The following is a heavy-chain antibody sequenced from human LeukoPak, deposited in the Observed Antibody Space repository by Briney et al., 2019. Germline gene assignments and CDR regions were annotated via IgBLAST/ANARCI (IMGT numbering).Heavy chain of an antibody. CDR2: ISYDGSNK. CDR1: GFTFSSYG. J-gene: IGHJ4*02. D-gene: IGHD3-10*01. Sequence: PGRSLRLSCAASGFTFSSYGMHWVRQAPGKGLEWVAVISYDGSNKYYADSVKGRFTISRDDSKNTLYLQMNSLRAEDTAVYYCSTGFGDEWGQGTLVTVSS. V-gene: IGHV3-30*03. CDR3: STGFGDE.